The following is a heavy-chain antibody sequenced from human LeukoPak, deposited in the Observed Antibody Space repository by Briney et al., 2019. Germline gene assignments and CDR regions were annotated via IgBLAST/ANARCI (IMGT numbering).Heavy chain of an antibody. J-gene: IGHJ4*02. Sequence: SETLSLTCAVSGGSIINSNWWSGVRQPPGKGLEWVGEIDHSGSTSYNPSLKSRVTMSVDTSKNQFSLKLSSVTAADAATYYCARVGAGGDYFDYWGQGTLVTVSS. CDR2: IDHSGST. V-gene: IGHV4-4*02. CDR3: ARVGAGGDYFDY. CDR1: GGSIINSNW.